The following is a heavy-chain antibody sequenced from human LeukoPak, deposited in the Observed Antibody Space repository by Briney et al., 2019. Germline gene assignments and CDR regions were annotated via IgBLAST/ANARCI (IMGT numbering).Heavy chain of an antibody. D-gene: IGHD1-1*01. CDR1: GFTFSSYS. V-gene: IGHV3-21*01. Sequence: KSGGSLRLSCAASGFTFSSYSMNWVRQAPGKGLEWVSSISSSSSYIYYADSVKGRFTISRDNAKNTLYLQMNSLRAEDTAVYYCAVWNDSRSDSWGQGTLVTVSS. CDR3: AVWNDSRSDS. J-gene: IGHJ4*02. CDR2: ISSSSSYI.